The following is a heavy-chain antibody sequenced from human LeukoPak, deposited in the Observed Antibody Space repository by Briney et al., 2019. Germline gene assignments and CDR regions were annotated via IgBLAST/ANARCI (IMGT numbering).Heavy chain of an antibody. J-gene: IGHJ5*02. D-gene: IGHD2-21*01. CDR2: ISGSGGST. CDR3: ARSGHDCYGSTCYTWWLDP. CDR1: GFTFSAYA. V-gene: IGHV3-23*01. Sequence: GGSLRLSCSASGFTFSAYAMVWVRQAPGRGLEWVSSISGSGGSTYYADSVKGRFTISRDNSKNTLYLQMDSLRAEDTAVYYYARSGHDCYGSTCYTWWLDPWGQGSLVTVSS.